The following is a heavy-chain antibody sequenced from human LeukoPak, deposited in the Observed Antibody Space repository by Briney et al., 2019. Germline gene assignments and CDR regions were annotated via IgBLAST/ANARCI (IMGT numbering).Heavy chain of an antibody. CDR3: ARRLTRPERFDS. V-gene: IGHV4-61*08. J-gene: IGHJ4*02. Sequence: SETLSLTCTVSGGSVSSDGFYWTWIRQPPGKGLEWIGYVYYSGSTNYNPSPKSRVTISLDTSKNQFSLKLNSVTAADTAVFYCARRLTRPERFDSWGQGTLVTVSS. CDR1: GGSVSSDGFY. D-gene: IGHD3-9*01. CDR2: VYYSGST.